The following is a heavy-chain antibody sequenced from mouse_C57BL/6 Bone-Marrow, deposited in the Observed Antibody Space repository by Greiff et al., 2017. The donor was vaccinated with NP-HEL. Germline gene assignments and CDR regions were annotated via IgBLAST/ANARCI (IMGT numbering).Heavy chain of an antibody. J-gene: IGHJ2*01. Sequence: EVQVVESGGGLVKPGGSLKLSCAASGFTFSSYAMSWVRQTPEKRLEWVATISDGGSYTYYPDNVKGRFTISRDNAKNNLYLQMSHLKSEDTAMYYCARDLTTVVAGGYFDYWGQGTTLTVSS. CDR2: ISDGGSYT. CDR1: GFTFSSYA. V-gene: IGHV5-4*01. CDR3: ARDLTTVVAGGYFDY. D-gene: IGHD1-1*01.